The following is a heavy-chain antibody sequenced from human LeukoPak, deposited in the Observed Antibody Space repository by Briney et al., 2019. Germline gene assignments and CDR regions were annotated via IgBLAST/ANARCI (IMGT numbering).Heavy chain of an antibody. CDR1: GXTFSDSD. CDR2: ITTKRSNYAT. D-gene: IGHD6-19*01. CDR3: TTYRSGHY. Sequence: GRSLRLSCAASGXTFSDSDIHWVRQASGKGLEWVGRITTKRSNYATAYTASVKGRFTISRHDSENTAYLQMNSLKTEDTALYYCTTYRSGHYWGQGTLVTVSS. V-gene: IGHV3-73*01. J-gene: IGHJ4*02.